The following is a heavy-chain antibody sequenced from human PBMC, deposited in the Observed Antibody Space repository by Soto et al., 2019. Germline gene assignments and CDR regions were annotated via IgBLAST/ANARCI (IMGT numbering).Heavy chain of an antibody. D-gene: IGHD3-9*01. Sequence: GESLKISCKGSGYSFTSYWIGWVRQMPGKGLEWMGIIYPGDSDTRYSPSFQGQVTISADKSISTAYLQWSSLKASDTAMYYCARHPGGGSILRYILTGYYFDYWGQGTLVTVSS. CDR2: IYPGDSDT. J-gene: IGHJ4*02. CDR3: ARHPGGGSILRYILTGYYFDY. CDR1: GYSFTSYW. V-gene: IGHV5-51*01.